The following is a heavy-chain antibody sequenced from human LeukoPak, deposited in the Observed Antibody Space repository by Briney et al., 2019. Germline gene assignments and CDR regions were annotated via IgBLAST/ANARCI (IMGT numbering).Heavy chain of an antibody. CDR2: IYYSGST. V-gene: IGHV4-39*02. J-gene: IGHJ4*02. CDR1: GGSISSSSYY. CDR3: ARDSWYSSSSIPYYFDY. D-gene: IGHD6-6*01. Sequence: SETLSLTCTVSGGSISSSSYYWGWIRQPPGKGLEWIGSIYYSGSTYYNPSLKSRVTISVDTSKNQFSLQLNSVTPEDTAVYYCARDSWYSSSSIPYYFDYWGQGTLVTVSS.